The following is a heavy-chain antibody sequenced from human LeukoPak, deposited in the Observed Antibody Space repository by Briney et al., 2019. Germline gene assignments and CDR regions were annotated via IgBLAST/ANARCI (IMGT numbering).Heavy chain of an antibody. J-gene: IGHJ4*02. D-gene: IGHD5-12*01. CDR3: APFGYDAQLGLDY. Sequence: TGGSLRLSCAASGFTFSSYAMSWVRQAPGKGLEWVSAISGSGGSTYYADSVKGRFTISRDNSKDTLYLQMNSLRAEDTAVYYCAPFGYDAQLGLDYWGQGTLVTVSS. CDR2: ISGSGGST. CDR1: GFTFSSYA. V-gene: IGHV3-23*01.